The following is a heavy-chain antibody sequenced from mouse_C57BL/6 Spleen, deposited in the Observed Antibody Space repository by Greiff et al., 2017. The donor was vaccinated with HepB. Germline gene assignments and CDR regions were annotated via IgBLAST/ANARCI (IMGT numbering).Heavy chain of an antibody. J-gene: IGHJ1*03. CDR3: ASHGSSYRYIDV. Sequence: EVMLVESGGDLVKPGGSLKLSCAASGFTFSSYCMSWVRQTPDKRLEWVATISSCGSYTYYPDSVKGRFTISIDNATNTLYLQMSSLKSEDTAMYYCASHGSSYRYIDVWGTGTTVTVSS. CDR2: ISSCGSYT. CDR1: GFTFSSYC. D-gene: IGHD1-1*01. V-gene: IGHV5-6*01.